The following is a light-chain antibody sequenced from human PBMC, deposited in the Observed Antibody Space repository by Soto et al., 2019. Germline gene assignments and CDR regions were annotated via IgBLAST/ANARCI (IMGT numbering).Light chain of an antibody. CDR1: QTVNSN. J-gene: IGKJ1*01. CDR3: EQYNNWSPWT. V-gene: IGKV3-15*01. Sequence: EIGMTQSPATLSVSPGERATLSCRASQTVNSNFAWYQQRPGQAPRLIISGASTRAPGIPARFSGSGSGTEFTLTISSLQSEDFAVYYCEQYNNWSPWTFGQGTRVEI. CDR2: GAS.